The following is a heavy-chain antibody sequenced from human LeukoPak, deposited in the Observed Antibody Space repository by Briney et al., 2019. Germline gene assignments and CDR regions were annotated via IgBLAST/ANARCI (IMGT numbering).Heavy chain of an antibody. CDR1: GGSISSYY. CDR2: IYTSGST. J-gene: IGHJ6*02. V-gene: IGHV4-4*09. Sequence: PSETLSLTCTVSGGSISSYYWSWIRQPPGKGLEWIGYIYTSGSTNYNPSLKSRVTMSVDTSKNQFSLKLSSVTAADTAVYYCARDPYCSSTSCYDNYYYGMDVWGQGTTVTVSS. D-gene: IGHD2-2*01. CDR3: ARDPYCSSTSCYDNYYYGMDV.